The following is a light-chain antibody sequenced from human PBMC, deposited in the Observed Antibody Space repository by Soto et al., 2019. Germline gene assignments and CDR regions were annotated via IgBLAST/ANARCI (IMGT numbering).Light chain of an antibody. CDR3: HQYFGSVWT. J-gene: IGKJ1*01. Sequence: PGARATLSCRASQNVISTHLAWFQQKPGQAPRLLIYGTSIRAAGIPDRFSGSGSGTDFTLTISRLEPEDFAVYYCHQYFGSVWTFGQGTKVDI. CDR1: QNVISTH. V-gene: IGKV3-20*01. CDR2: GTS.